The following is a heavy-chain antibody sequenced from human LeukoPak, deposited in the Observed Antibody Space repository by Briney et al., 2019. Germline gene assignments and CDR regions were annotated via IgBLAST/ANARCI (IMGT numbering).Heavy chain of an antibody. Sequence: GGSPRLSCAASGFTFSSYAMSWVRQAPGKGLEWVAVISYDGSNKYYADSVKGRFTISRDNSKNTLYLQMNSLRAEDTAVYYCARRGYSGSYVDYWGQGTLVTVSS. CDR3: ARRGYSGSYVDY. J-gene: IGHJ4*02. D-gene: IGHD1-26*01. V-gene: IGHV3-30-3*01. CDR2: ISYDGSNK. CDR1: GFTFSSYA.